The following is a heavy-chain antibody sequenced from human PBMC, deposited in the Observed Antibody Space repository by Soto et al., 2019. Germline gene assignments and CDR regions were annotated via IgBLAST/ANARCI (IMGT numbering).Heavy chain of an antibody. J-gene: IGHJ5*02. CDR3: ARLADIVVVPAAIAWFDP. CDR2: IYPGDSDT. Sequence: GESLKISCKGSGYSFTSYWIGWVRQMPGKGLEWMGIIYPGDSDTRYSPSFQGQVTISADKSISTAYLQWSSLKASDTAMYYCARLADIVVVPAAIAWFDPWGQGTLVTVSS. D-gene: IGHD2-2*01. V-gene: IGHV5-51*01. CDR1: GYSFTSYW.